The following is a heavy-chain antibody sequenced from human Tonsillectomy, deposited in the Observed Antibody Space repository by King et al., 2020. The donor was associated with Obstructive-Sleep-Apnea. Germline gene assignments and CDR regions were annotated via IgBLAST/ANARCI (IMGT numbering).Heavy chain of an antibody. CDR1: GGSISSSSYY. V-gene: IGHV4-39*07. CDR3: ARVFGSGSYYQTAALYYYGMDV. J-gene: IGHJ6*02. Sequence: QMQLQESGPGLVKPSETLSLTCTVSGGSISSSSYYWGWIRQPPGKGLEWIGSIYYSGSTYYNPSLKSRVTISVDTSKNQFSLKLSSVTAADTAVYYCARVFGSGSYYQTAALYYYGMDVWGQGTTVTVSS. D-gene: IGHD3-10*01. CDR2: IYYSGST.